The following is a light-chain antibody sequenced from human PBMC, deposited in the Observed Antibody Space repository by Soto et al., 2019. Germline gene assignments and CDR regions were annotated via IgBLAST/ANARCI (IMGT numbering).Light chain of an antibody. CDR3: TSYGGTYSFFYV. V-gene: IGLV2-8*01. J-gene: IGLJ1*01. CDR2: EVS. Sequence: QSVLTQPPSASGSPGQSVTISCTGTSSDVGAYNYVSWYQQLPGKAPKLIIYEVSKRPSGVPDRFSGSKSGNTASLTVSGLQAEDEADYYCTSYGGTYSFFYVVGTGTKVTVL. CDR1: SSDVGAYNY.